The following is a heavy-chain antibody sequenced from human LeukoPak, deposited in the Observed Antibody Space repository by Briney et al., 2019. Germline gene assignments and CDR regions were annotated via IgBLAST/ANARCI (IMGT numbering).Heavy chain of an antibody. J-gene: IGHJ4*02. Sequence: GASVKVSCTASGYTFTGYYMHWVRQAPGQGLEWMAWISANNGETRYAQNLQGRVTMTTDTSTSTAYMELRSLRSDDTAVYYCARVPPSAHQLLSSDYWGQGTPVTVSS. CDR1: GYTFTGYY. CDR2: ISANNGET. D-gene: IGHD2-2*01. V-gene: IGHV1-18*01. CDR3: ARVPPSAHQLLSSDY.